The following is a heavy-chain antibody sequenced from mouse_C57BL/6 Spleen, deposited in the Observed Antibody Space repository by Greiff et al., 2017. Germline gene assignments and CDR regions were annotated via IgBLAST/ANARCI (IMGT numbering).Heavy chain of an antibody. D-gene: IGHD1-1*01. J-gene: IGHJ4*01. Sequence: VQLQQSGAELVKPGASVKLSCTASGFNIKDYYMHWVKQRPEQGLEWIGRIDPEDGETKYAPKFQGKATITADTSSNTAYLQLSSLTSEDPAVYYCASPYYYGSSVYYAMDYWGQGTSVTVSS. V-gene: IGHV14-2*01. CDR2: IDPEDGET. CDR1: GFNIKDYY. CDR3: ASPYYYGSSVYYAMDY.